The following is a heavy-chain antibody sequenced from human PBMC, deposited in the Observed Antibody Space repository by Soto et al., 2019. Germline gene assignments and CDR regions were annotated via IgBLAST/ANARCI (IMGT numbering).Heavy chain of an antibody. Sequence: QVQLVQSGAEVKKPGASVKVSCKASGFTFTNYFFHWVRQAPRQGIEWMGIISPYDGSTNYVMSLQGRVTMTSDTSTSTVYMELSSLRSEDTAVYYCARGDGRKSSGFYYYYGMDVWGHGTTVTVSS. CDR3: ARGDGRKSSGFYYYYGMDV. CDR2: ISPYDGST. J-gene: IGHJ6*02. CDR1: GFTFTNYF. V-gene: IGHV1-46*01. D-gene: IGHD6-25*01.